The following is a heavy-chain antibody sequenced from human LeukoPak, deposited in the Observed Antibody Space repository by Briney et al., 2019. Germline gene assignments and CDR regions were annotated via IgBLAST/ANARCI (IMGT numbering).Heavy chain of an antibody. Sequence: SETLSLTCAVYGGSFGGYYWSWIRQPPGKGLEWIGEINHSGSTNYNPSLKSRVTISVDTSKNQFSLKLSSVTAADTAVYYCARAGPPYSTTVTTLQANFDYWGQGTLVTVSS. J-gene: IGHJ4*02. CDR2: INHSGST. D-gene: IGHD4-17*01. V-gene: IGHV4-34*01. CDR3: ARAGPPYSTTVTTLQANFDY. CDR1: GGSFGGYY.